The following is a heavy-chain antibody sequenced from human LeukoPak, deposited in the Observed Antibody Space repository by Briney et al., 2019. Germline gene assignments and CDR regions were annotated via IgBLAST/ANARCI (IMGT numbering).Heavy chain of an antibody. J-gene: IGHJ3*02. CDR3: ARGSGWFGELYFPDAFDI. V-gene: IGHV4-34*01. CDR1: GGSFSGYY. D-gene: IGHD3-10*01. Sequence: PSETLSLTCAVYGGSFSGYYWSWIRQPPGKGLDWIGEVNHSGSTNYNPSLKSRVTISADTSKNQFSLKLSSVTAADTAVYYCARGSGWFGELYFPDAFDIWGQGTMVTVSS. CDR2: VNHSGST.